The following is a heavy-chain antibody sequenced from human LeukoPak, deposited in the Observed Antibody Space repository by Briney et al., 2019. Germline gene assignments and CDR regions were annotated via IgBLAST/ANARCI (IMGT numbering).Heavy chain of an antibody. CDR3: ARDQGVTIFGVVIDYDAFDI. Sequence: GASVKVSCKVSGYTLTELSMHWVRQAPGKGLEWMGGFDPEDGETIYAQKFQGRVTMTEDTSTDTAYMELSSLRSEDTAVYYCARDQGVTIFGVVIDYDAFDIWGQGTMVTVSS. J-gene: IGHJ3*02. CDR1: GYTLTELS. D-gene: IGHD3-3*01. V-gene: IGHV1-24*01. CDR2: FDPEDGET.